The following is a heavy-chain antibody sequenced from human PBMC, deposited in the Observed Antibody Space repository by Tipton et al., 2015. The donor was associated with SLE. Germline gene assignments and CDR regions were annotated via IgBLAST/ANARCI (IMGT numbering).Heavy chain of an antibody. D-gene: IGHD1-26*01. V-gene: IGHV4-59*02. CDR2: IYYSGSG. CDR3: ARTVGSHRNYYFDY. Sequence: GLVKPSETLSLICGVYGGSVSGYYWSWIRLPPGKGLECIGYIYYSGSGNYNPSLKSRVTMSIDTSKNQFSMKLSSVTAADTAVYYCARTVGSHRNYYFDYWGQGTLVTVSP. CDR1: GGSVSGYY. J-gene: IGHJ4*02.